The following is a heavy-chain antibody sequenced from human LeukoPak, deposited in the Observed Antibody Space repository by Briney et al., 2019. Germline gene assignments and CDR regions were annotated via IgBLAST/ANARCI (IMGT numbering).Heavy chain of an antibody. CDR3: AKRGVVIRVFLVGFHKEAYYFDS. J-gene: IGHJ4*02. Sequence: GGSLRLSCAASGFTVSSNYMSWVRQAPGKGLEWVSVIYSGGSTYYADSVKGRFTISRDNPKNTLYLQMNSLRAEDTAVYFCAKRGVVIRVFLVGFHKEAYYFDSWGQGALVTVSS. CDR2: IYSGGST. D-gene: IGHD3-10*01. V-gene: IGHV3-53*01. CDR1: GFTVSSNY.